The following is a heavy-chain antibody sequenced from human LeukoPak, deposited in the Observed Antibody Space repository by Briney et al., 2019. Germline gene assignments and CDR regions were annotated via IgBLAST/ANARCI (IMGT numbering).Heavy chain of an antibody. V-gene: IGHV3-23*01. CDR3: AKGAVEYYYDSSGYYFFDY. Sequence: GGSLRLSCAASGFTFSSYATSWVRQAPGKGLEWVSAISGSGGSTYYADSVKGRFTISRDNSKNTLYLQMNSLRAEDTAVYYCAKGAVEYYYDSSGYYFFDYWGQGTLVTVSS. D-gene: IGHD3-22*01. J-gene: IGHJ4*02. CDR2: ISGSGGST. CDR1: GFTFSSYA.